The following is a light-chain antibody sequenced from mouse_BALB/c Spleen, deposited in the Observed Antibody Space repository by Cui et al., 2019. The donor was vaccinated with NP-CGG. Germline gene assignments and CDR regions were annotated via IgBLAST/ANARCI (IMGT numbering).Light chain of an antibody. Sequence: QAVFTPGSAPTTSPGETVTLTCRSSTGAVTTSNYANWVQEKPDHLFTGLIGGTNNRAPGVPARFSGSLIGDKAALTITGAQTEDEAIYFCALWYSNHWVFGGGTKLTAL. CDR3: ALWYSNHWV. CDR1: TGAVTTSNY. V-gene: IGLV1*01. J-gene: IGLJ1*01. CDR2: GTN.